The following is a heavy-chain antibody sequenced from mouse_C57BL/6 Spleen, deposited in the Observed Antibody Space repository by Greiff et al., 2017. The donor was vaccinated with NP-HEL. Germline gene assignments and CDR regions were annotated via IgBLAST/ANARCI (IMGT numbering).Heavy chain of an antibody. V-gene: IGHV1-9*01. D-gene: IGHD4-1*01. J-gene: IGHJ3*01. CDR3: AANWSWFAY. CDR2: ILPGSGST. CDR1: GYTFTGYW. Sequence: VQLQQSGAELMKPGASVKLSCKATGYTFTGYWIEWVKQRPGHGLEWIGEILPGSGSTNYNEKFKGKATFTAATSSNTAYMQISSLTTEDSAIYYVAANWSWFAYWGQGTLVTVSA.